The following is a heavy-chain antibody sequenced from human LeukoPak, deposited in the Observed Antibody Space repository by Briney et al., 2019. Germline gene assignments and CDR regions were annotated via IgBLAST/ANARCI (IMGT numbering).Heavy chain of an antibody. CDR2: IVVGSGKT. V-gene: IGHV1-58*01. Sequence: ASVKVSCKASGFTFTSSAVQWVRQARGQRLEWIGWIVVGSGKTNYAQKFQERVTITRDMSTSTAYMELSSLRSEDTAVYYCAADRDSSSWYSTYDYWGQGTLVTVSS. D-gene: IGHD6-13*01. CDR3: AADRDSSSWYSTYDY. J-gene: IGHJ4*02. CDR1: GFTFTSSA.